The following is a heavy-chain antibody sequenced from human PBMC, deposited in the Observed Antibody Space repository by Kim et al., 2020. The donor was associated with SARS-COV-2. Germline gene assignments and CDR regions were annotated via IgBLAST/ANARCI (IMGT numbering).Heavy chain of an antibody. CDR3: ARATYYWGYFDY. D-gene: IGHD1-26*01. CDR1: GGTFSSYA. J-gene: IGHJ4*02. V-gene: IGHV1-69*04. Sequence: SVKVSCKASGGTFSSYAISWVRQAPGQGLEWMGRIIPILGIANYAQKFQGRVTITADKSTSTAYMELSSLRSEDTAVYYCARATYYWGYFDYWGQGTLVTVSS. CDR2: IIPILGIA.